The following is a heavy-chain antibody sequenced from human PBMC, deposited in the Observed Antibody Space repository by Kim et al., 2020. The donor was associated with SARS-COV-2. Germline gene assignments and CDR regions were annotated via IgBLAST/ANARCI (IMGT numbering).Heavy chain of an antibody. J-gene: IGHJ5*02. D-gene: IGHD3-9*01. V-gene: IGHV4-34*01. CDR3: ARDGILTGYVP. CDR1: GGSFSGYY. CDR2: INHSGST. Sequence: SETLSLTCAVYGGSFSGYYWSWIRQPPGKGLEWIGEINHSGSTNYNPSLKSRVTISVDTSKNQFSLKLSSVTAADTAVYYCARDGILTGYVPWGQGTLVTVSS.